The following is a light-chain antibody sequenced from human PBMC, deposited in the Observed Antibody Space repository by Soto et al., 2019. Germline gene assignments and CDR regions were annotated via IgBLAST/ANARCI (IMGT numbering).Light chain of an antibody. CDR1: QSLLYIANNKNY. CDR2: WAS. J-gene: IGKJ4*01. Sequence: DIVMTQFPDSLGVSLGERATINCRSSQSLLYIANNKNYLAWYQQKPGQPPKLLISWASARESGVPDRFSGSGSGADFTLTISSLQAEDVGLYYCQQFYTTPTFXGGTKVDIK. CDR3: QQFYTTPT. V-gene: IGKV4-1*01.